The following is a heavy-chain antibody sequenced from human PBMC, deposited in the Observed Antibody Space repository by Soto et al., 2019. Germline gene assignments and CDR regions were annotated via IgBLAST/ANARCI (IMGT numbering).Heavy chain of an antibody. CDR3: AKGRYINSINWFDT. Sequence: EVQLLESGGGLEQPGGSLRLSCAASGFIFSSYAMSLVRRAPGKGLEWFSTISGSGGKTYNADSVKGRFTICRDNYKNTLYLQMYSLSAEDTAVYFCAKGRYINSINWFDTWAQGTQVTVSS. J-gene: IGHJ5*02. V-gene: IGHV3-23*01. D-gene: IGHD4-4*01. CDR2: ISGSGGKT. CDR1: GFIFSSYA.